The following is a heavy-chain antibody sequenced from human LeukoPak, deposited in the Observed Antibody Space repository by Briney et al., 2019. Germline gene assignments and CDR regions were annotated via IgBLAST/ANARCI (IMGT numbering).Heavy chain of an antibody. CDR1: GGSISSGGYY. V-gene: IGHV4-31*03. J-gene: IGHJ2*01. D-gene: IGHD3-22*01. CDR2: IYYSGST. CDR3: ARRKQGTYYDSSVAYWYFDL. Sequence: SQTLSLTCTVSGGSISSGGYYWSWIRQHPGKGLEWIGYIYYSGSTYYNPSLKSRVTISVDTSKNQFSLKLSSVTAADTAVYYCARRKQGTYYDSSVAYWYFDLWGRGTLVTVSS.